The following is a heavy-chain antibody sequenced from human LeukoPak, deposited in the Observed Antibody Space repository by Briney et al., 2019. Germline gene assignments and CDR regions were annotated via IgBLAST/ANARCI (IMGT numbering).Heavy chain of an antibody. CDR1: GGSISSYY. CDR2: IYYSGST. V-gene: IGHV4-59*01. Sequence: SETLSLTCTVSGGSISSYYWSWIRQPPGKGLEWIGYIYYSGSTNYNPSLKSRVTISVDTFKNQFSLKLSSVTAADTAVYYCARANPYYYDSSGYHFDYWGQGTLVTVSS. D-gene: IGHD3-22*01. CDR3: ARANPYYYDSSGYHFDY. J-gene: IGHJ4*02.